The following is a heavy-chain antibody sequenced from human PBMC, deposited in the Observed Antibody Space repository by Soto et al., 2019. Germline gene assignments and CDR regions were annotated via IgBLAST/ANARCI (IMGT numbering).Heavy chain of an antibody. CDR1: GFTFSSYG. Sequence: QVQLVESGGGVVQPGRSLRLSCAATGFTFSSYGMHWVRQAPGKGLEWVAVISDDGSNKYYADSVKGRFTISRDNSKNTLYLQMNSLRAEDTAVYYCANYCRGTSCFSCGLEHWGQGTVVTVSS. CDR2: ISDDGSNK. V-gene: IGHV3-30*18. J-gene: IGHJ4*02. CDR3: ANYCRGTSCFSCGLEH. D-gene: IGHD2-2*01.